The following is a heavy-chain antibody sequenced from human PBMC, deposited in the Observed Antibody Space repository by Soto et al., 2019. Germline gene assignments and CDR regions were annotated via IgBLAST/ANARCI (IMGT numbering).Heavy chain of an antibody. Sequence: QVQLVQSGAEVKKPGASVKVSCKASGYTFTGYYMHWVRQAPGQGLERMGWINPNSGGTNYAQKFQGRVTMTRDTSISTAYMELSRLRSDDTAVNYWARFGRLWQWMSPGTHSDYWGQGTLVTVSS. D-gene: IGHD6-19*01. CDR2: INPNSGGT. V-gene: IGHV1-2*02. CDR1: GYTFTGYY. CDR3: ARFGRLWQWMSPGTHSDY. J-gene: IGHJ4*02.